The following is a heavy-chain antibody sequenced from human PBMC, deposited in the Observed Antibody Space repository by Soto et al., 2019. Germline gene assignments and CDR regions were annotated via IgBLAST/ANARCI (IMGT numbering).Heavy chain of an antibody. J-gene: IGHJ4*02. CDR1: GGSISSSSYY. Sequence: PSETLSLTCTVSGGSISSSSYYWGWIRQPPGKGLEWIGSIYYSGSTYYNPSLKSRVTISVDTSKNQFSLKLSSVTAEDTAVYYCANIEGNYDFWSGSPFDYWGQGTLVTVSS. D-gene: IGHD3-3*01. CDR3: ANIEGNYDFWSGSPFDY. CDR2: IYYSGST. V-gene: IGHV4-39*01.